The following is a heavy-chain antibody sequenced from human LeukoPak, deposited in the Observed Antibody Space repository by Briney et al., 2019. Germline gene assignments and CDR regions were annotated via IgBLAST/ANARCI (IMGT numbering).Heavy chain of an antibody. CDR1: GYTFTSYA. V-gene: IGHV1-3*01. CDR3: ARLGEQQLALDY. J-gene: IGHJ4*02. D-gene: IGHD6-13*01. CDR2: INAGNGNA. Sequence: ASVKVSCKASGYTFTSYAMHWVRQAPGQRLEWMGWINAGNGNAKYSQKFQGRVTITRDTSASTAYMELSSLRSEDTAVYYCARLGEQQLALDYWGQGTLVTVSS.